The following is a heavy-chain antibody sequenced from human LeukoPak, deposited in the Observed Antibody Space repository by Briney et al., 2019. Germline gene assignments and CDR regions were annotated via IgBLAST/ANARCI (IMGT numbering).Heavy chain of an antibody. CDR1: GGSISGYF. Sequence: SETLSLTCTISGGSISGYFWSWIRQPPGKGLEWIGYIHYSGTTNYNPSLNSRVTISVDTSKNQFSLRLSSVTAADTAVYYCARYGITIVRGGKYYFDSWGQGTLVTVSS. CDR3: ARYGITIVRGGKYYFDS. V-gene: IGHV4-59*08. D-gene: IGHD3-10*01. J-gene: IGHJ4*02. CDR2: IHYSGTT.